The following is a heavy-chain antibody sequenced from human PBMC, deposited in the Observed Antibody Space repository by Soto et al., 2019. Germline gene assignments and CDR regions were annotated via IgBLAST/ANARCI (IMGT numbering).Heavy chain of an antibody. V-gene: IGHV1-69*06. J-gene: IGHJ5*02. CDR1: GGTFGSDA. Sequence: GASVKVSCKASGGTFGSDAITWVRQAPGQGLEWVGRIIPIFGTTNYAQNLQGRVTISADKSTLTSYMELHSLTSDDTALYYCARDRTDSGYYTNWLDPWGQGTQVTVYS. D-gene: IGHD3-22*01. CDR2: IIPIFGTT. CDR3: ARDRTDSGYYTNWLDP.